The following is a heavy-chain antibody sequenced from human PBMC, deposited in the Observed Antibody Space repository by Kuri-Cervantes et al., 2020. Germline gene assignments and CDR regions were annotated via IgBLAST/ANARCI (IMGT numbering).Heavy chain of an antibody. CDR1: GFTVSSNY. J-gene: IGHJ4*02. CDR3: ARDRAEMATICTVSLSR. D-gene: IGHD5-24*01. Sequence: GESLKISCAASGFTVSSNYMSWVRQAPGKGLEWVSVIYSGGSTYYADSVKGRFTISRDNSKNTLYLQMNSLSAEDTAVYYCARDRAEMATICTVSLSRWGQGTLVTVSS. V-gene: IGHV3-66*01. CDR2: IYSGGST.